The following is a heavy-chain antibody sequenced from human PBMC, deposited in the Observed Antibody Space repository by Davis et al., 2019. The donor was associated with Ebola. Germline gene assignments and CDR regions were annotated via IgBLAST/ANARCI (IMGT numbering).Heavy chain of an antibody. CDR2: ISSSSSYI. D-gene: IGHD5-18*01. V-gene: IGHV3-21*01. CDR1: GFTFSSYS. J-gene: IGHJ4*02. Sequence: GESLKISCAASGFTFSSYSMNWVRQAPGKGLEWVSSISSSSSYIYYADSVKGRFTISRDNAKNSLYLQMNSLRAEDTAVYYCAREKRGYSYGTLDYWGQGTLVTVSS. CDR3: AREKRGYSYGTLDY.